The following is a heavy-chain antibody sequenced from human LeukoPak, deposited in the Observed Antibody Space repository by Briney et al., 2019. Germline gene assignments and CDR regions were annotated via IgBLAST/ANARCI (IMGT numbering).Heavy chain of an antibody. Sequence: ASVKVSCKASGGTFSSYAISWVRQAPGQGLEWMGGIIPIFGTANYAQKFQGRVTITADESTSTAYMELSSLRSEDTAVYYCATGRAPVYTSFFDYWGQGTLVTVSS. D-gene: IGHD5/OR15-5a*01. CDR3: ATGRAPVYTSFFDY. CDR2: IIPIFGTA. V-gene: IGHV1-69*13. J-gene: IGHJ4*02. CDR1: GGTFSSYA.